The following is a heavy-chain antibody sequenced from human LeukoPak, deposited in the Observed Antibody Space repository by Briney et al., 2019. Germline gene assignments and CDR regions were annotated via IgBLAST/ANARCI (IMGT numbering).Heavy chain of an antibody. V-gene: IGHV1-18*04. CDR2: ISAYNGDT. Sequence: ASVKVSCKASGYTFVGYVMHWVRQAPGQGLEWMGWISAYNGDTNYAQKLQGRVTMTTDTSTSTAYMELRSLRSDDTAVYYCARDFPGVRCGGDCRGRDAFDIWGQGTMVTVPS. D-gene: IGHD2-21*02. CDR1: GYTFVGYV. J-gene: IGHJ3*02. CDR3: ARDFPGVRCGGDCRGRDAFDI.